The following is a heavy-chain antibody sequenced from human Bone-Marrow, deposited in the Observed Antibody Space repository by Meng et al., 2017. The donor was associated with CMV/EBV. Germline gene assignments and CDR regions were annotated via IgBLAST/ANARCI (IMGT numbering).Heavy chain of an antibody. D-gene: IGHD6-13*01. J-gene: IGHJ4*02. CDR1: GGSISSSSYY. Sequence: QLPLQESGPGLVKPSETLSPTCTVSGGSISSSSYYWGWIRQPPGKGLEWIGSIYYSGSTYYNPSLKSRVTISVDTSKNQFSLKLSSVTAADTAVYYCARVKKGMAMFDYWGQGTLVTVSS. CDR2: IYYSGST. CDR3: ARVKKGMAMFDY. V-gene: IGHV4-39*07.